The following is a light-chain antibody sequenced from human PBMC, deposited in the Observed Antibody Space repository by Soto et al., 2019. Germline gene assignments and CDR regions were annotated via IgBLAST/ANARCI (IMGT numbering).Light chain of an antibody. J-gene: IGKJ5*01. CDR2: SAS. V-gene: IGKV1-39*01. CDR3: QHTYRSWIN. CDR1: QSSSTY. Sequence: DIQMTQSPSSLSASVGDRVIITCRASQSSSTYLNWYQQKSWKAPKILIYSASILQSGVPSRFSGSGSGTDFTLTISSLQPEDCATYYCQHTYRSWINFGKGTRLDLK.